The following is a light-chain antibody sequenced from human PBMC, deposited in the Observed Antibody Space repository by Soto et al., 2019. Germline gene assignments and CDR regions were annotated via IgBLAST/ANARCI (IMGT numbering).Light chain of an antibody. CDR3: AAWDARGNGVV. V-gene: IGLV1-44*01. CDR2: TYD. CDR1: SSDIGTYT. J-gene: IGLJ2*01. Sequence: QPVLTQPPSASGTPGQCITISCSGTSSDIGTYTLNWYQHLPGTAPNLLFFTYDQRPSGVADRFSGSKSGTSASLAIVGLQSEDEDDYYCAAWDARGNGVVFGGGTKLTVL.